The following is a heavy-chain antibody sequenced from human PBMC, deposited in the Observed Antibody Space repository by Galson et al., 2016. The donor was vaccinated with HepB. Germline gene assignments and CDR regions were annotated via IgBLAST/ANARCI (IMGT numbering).Heavy chain of an antibody. CDR3: ARKGGIYSPWGY. D-gene: IGHD3-10*01. CDR2: ISYDGSNK. CDR1: GFSFSSYG. Sequence: LRLSCATSGFSFSSYGMHWVRQAPGKGLEWVAVISYDGSNKYYADSVKGRFTISRDNAKNSMYLQMNSLRAEDTAVYYCARKGGIYSPWGYWGQGTLVTVSS. J-gene: IGHJ4*02. V-gene: IGHV3-30*03.